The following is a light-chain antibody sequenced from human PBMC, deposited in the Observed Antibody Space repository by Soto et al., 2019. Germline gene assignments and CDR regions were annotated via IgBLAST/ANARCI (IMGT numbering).Light chain of an antibody. CDR1: QSVRNY. J-gene: IGKJ5*01. CDR2: DAS. Sequence: EIVLTQSPATLSLSPGERTTLSCRASQSVRNYLAWYQQKPGQAPRLLIYDASNRATGIPARFSGSGSGTDFTLTISSLEPEDFAVYYCHQRINWPPITFGQGTRLASK. CDR3: HQRINWPPIT. V-gene: IGKV3-11*01.